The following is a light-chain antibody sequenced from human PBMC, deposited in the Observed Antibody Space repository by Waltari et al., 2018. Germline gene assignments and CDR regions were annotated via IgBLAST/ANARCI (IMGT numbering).Light chain of an antibody. CDR2: DVN. Sequence: QSALTQPASVSGSPGQSLTLSCTGSSSDVVGYNFVPWYQQHPGKAPNLMISDVNKRPSGVSNRFSGSKSDNTASLTISGLQAEDEAHYYCTSFTSSSTIVFGGGTKLTVL. J-gene: IGLJ2*01. CDR1: SSDVVGYNF. V-gene: IGLV2-14*03. CDR3: TSFTSSSTIV.